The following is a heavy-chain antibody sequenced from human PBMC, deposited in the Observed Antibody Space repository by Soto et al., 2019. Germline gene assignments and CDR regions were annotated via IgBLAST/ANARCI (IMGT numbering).Heavy chain of an antibody. Sequence: ASVKVSCKASGYTFASYGISWVRQAPGQGLEWMGWISAYNGNTNYAQKFQGRVTMTTDTFTRTAYMVVRSLRSDDTAVYYCAREGTCSSTSCPTYFSFGMDVWG. CDR2: ISAYNGNT. V-gene: IGHV1-18*01. CDR1: GYTFASYG. CDR3: AREGTCSSTSCPTYFSFGMDV. D-gene: IGHD2-2*01. J-gene: IGHJ6*02.